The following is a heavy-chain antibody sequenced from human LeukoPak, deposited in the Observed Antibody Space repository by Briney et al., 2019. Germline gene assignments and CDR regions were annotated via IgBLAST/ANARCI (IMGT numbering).Heavy chain of an antibody. D-gene: IGHD5-18*01. Sequence: ASVKVSCTASGYTFTSYDINWVRQATGQGLEWMGWMNPNSGNTGYAQKFQGRVTMTRNTSISTAYMELSSLRSEDTAVYYCALGYSYGGSNWFDPWGQGTLVTVSS. CDR2: MNPNSGNT. V-gene: IGHV1-8*01. CDR1: GYTFTSYD. CDR3: ALGYSYGGSNWFDP. J-gene: IGHJ5*02.